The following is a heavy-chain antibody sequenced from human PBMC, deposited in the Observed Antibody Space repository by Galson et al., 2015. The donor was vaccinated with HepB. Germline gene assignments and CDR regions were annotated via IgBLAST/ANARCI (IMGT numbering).Heavy chain of an antibody. Sequence: SVKVSCKASGYTFTSYDINWVRQATGQGLEWVGWMNPNSGNTGYAQKFQGRVTMTRNTSISTAYMELSSLRSEDTAVYYCARGAGMPAVVVQTSSPVYWGQGTLVTVSS. J-gene: IGHJ4*02. CDR1: GYTFTSYD. V-gene: IGHV1-8*01. D-gene: IGHD3-22*01. CDR2: MNPNSGNT. CDR3: ARGAGMPAVVVQTSSPVY.